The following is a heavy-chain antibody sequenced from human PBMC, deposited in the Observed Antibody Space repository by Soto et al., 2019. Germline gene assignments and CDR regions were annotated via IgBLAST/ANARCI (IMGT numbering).Heavy chain of an antibody. J-gene: IGHJ4*02. Sequence: PSETLSLTCAVSGGSISSSNWWSWVRQPPGKGLEWIGEIYHSGSTNYNPSLKSRVTISVDKSKNQFSLKLSSVTAADTAVYYCARGDGYNGPYYFDYWGQGTLVTVSS. V-gene: IGHV4-4*02. D-gene: IGHD5-12*01. CDR3: ARGDGYNGPYYFDY. CDR1: GGSISSSNW. CDR2: IYHSGST.